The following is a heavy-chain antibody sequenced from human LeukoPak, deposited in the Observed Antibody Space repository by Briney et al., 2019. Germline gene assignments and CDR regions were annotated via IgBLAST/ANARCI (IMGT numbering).Heavy chain of an antibody. V-gene: IGHV3-43D*03. D-gene: IGHD6-6*01. Sequence: GGSLRLSCAASGFTFSNYTMNWVRQAPGKGLEWVSLITWDAGTTHYADSVKGRFTISRDNSKNSLYLQMNSLRAEDTALYYCAKDSTRGSSWDFDYWGQGTLVTVSS. CDR1: GFTFSNYT. CDR2: ITWDAGTT. CDR3: AKDSTRGSSWDFDY. J-gene: IGHJ4*02.